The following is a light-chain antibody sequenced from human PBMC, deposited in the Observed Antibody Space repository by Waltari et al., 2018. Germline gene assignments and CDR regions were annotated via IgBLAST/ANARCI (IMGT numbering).Light chain of an antibody. V-gene: IGKV3-15*01. CDR1: QSIADN. CDR3: QQYNHWPPIT. CDR2: GAS. J-gene: IGKJ5*01. Sequence: EIVMTQSPATLSVSPGERAKFSCRARQSIADNLAWYQQKPAQAPRLLIYGASTRATGVPGRFRGSGSGTEFTLTISSLQSEDVAIYYCQQYNHWPPITFGQGTRLEIK.